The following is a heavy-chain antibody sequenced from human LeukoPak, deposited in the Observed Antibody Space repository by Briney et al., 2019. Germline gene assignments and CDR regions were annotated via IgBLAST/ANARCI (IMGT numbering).Heavy chain of an antibody. J-gene: IGHJ6*02. CDR1: GFTFSSYS. Sequence: KPGGSLRLSCAASGFTFSSYSMNWVRQAPGKGLEWVSSISSSSSYIYYADSVKGRFTVSRDNAKNSLYLQMNSLRAEDTAVYYCARVHSSSWEPKLWDYYYYYGMDVWGQGTTVTVSS. CDR2: ISSSSSYI. V-gene: IGHV3-21*01. D-gene: IGHD6-13*01. CDR3: ARVHSSSWEPKLWDYYYYYGMDV.